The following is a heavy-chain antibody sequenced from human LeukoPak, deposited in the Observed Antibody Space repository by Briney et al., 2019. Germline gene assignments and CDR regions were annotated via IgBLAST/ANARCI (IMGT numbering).Heavy chain of an antibody. D-gene: IGHD2-2*01. CDR3: ARHGLPRYASTQPFGA. CDR2: IFPEDSDT. J-gene: IGHJ5*02. V-gene: IGHV5-51*01. CDR1: GDDFSRSW. Sequence: PGQSLKISCQVSGDDFSRSWIGWVRQVAGKGLDWMGIIFPEDSDTRYSPSFQAHVTFSADKSTNTAYIHWDSLRASDTAIYFCARHGLPRYASTQPFGAWGQGTRVTVSS.